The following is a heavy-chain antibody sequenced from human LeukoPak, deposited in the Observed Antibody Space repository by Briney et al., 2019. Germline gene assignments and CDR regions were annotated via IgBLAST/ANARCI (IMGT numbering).Heavy chain of an antibody. CDR3: AAFPNSIAADHMGIDY. D-gene: IGHD6-13*01. V-gene: IGHV1-2*02. Sequence: ASVKVSCKASGYTFTGYYMHWVRQAPGQGLEWMGWINPNSGGTNYAQKFQGRVTMTRDTSISTAYMELSRLRSDDTAVYYCAAFPNSIAADHMGIDYWGQGTLVTVSS. CDR2: INPNSGGT. CDR1: GYTFTGYY. J-gene: IGHJ4*02.